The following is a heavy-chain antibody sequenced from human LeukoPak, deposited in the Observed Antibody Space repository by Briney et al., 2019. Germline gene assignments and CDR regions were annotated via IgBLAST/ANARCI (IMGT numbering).Heavy chain of an antibody. J-gene: IGHJ5*02. CDR2: IYYSGST. V-gene: IGHV4-39*01. CDR3: ARHRPDSSGYYPNWFDP. D-gene: IGHD3-22*01. CDR1: GGSISSSSYY. Sequence: AETLSLTCTVSGGSISSSSYYWGWIRQPPGKGLEWIGSIYYSGSTHYNPSLKSRVTISVDTSKNQFSLKLSSVTAGDTAVYYCARHRPDSSGYYPNWFDPWGQGTLATVSS.